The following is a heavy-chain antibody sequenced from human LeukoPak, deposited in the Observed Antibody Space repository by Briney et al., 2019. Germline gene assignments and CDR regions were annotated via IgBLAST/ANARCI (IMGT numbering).Heavy chain of an antibody. J-gene: IGHJ4*02. CDR2: TWYDGSNK. V-gene: IGHV3-33*01. CDR1: GFTFSSYG. CDR3: ARDHIAVAGIDY. D-gene: IGHD6-19*01. Sequence: GGSLRLSCAASGFTFSSYGMHWVRQAPGKGLEWVAVTWYDGSNKYYADSVKGRFTISRDNSKNTLYLQMNSLRAEDTAVYYCARDHIAVAGIDYWGQGTLVTVSS.